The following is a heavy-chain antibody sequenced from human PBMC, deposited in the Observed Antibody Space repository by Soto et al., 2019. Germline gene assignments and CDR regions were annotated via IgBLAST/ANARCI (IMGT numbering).Heavy chain of an antibody. CDR3: ARAPASGFGEYFDY. D-gene: IGHD3-10*01. V-gene: IGHV1-18*01. CDR1: GYIFTSYG. CDR2: ISAYKGDT. J-gene: IGHJ4*02. Sequence: QVQLVQSGAEVEKPGASVKVSCKASGYIFTSYGITWVRQAPGQGLEWMGWISAYKGDTKYAQTVQDRVTMTRDTSTSTVYMELSSLRSEDTAVYYCARAPASGFGEYFDYWGQGTLVTVSS.